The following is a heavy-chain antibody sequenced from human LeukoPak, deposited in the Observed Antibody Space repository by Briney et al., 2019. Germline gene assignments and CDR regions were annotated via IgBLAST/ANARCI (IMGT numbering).Heavy chain of an antibody. Sequence: PSETLSLTCAVSGGSISSSNWWSWVRQPPGKGLEWIGEIYHSGSTNYNPSLKSRVTISVDKSKNQFSLKLSSVTAADTAVYYCARVTQMIVVHDAFDIWGQGTMVTVSS. CDR3: ARVTQMIVVHDAFDI. CDR1: GGSISSSNW. V-gene: IGHV4-4*02. CDR2: IYHSGST. D-gene: IGHD3-22*01. J-gene: IGHJ3*02.